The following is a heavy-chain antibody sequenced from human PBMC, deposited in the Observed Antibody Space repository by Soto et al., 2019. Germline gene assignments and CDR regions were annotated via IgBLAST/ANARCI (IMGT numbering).Heavy chain of an antibody. CDR2: IWYDGSNK. V-gene: IGHV3-33*01. J-gene: IGHJ6*02. Sequence: GGSLRLSCAASGFTFSSYGMHWVRQAPGKGLEWVAVIWYDGSNKYYADSVKGRFTISRDNSKNTLYLQMNSLRAEDTAVYYCARDRVTIFGVVSYYYGMDVWGQGTTVTVSS. CDR1: GFTFSSYG. CDR3: ARDRVTIFGVVSYYYGMDV. D-gene: IGHD3-3*01.